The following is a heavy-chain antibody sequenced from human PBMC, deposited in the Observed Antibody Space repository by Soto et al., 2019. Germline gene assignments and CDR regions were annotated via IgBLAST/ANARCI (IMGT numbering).Heavy chain of an antibody. J-gene: IGHJ5*02. CDR1: GGSISSGGYS. Sequence: QLQLQESGSGLVKPSQTLSLTCAVSGGSISSGGYSWSWIRQPPGKGLEWIGYIYHSGSTYYNPSLKSRVTISVDSSKDQFSLKLSSVTAADTAVYYCARDLPVLGNWFDPWGQGTLVTVSS. V-gene: IGHV4-30-2*01. CDR3: ARDLPVLGNWFDP. CDR2: IYHSGST.